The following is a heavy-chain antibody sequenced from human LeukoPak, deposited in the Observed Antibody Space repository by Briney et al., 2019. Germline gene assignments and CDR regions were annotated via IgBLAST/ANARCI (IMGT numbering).Heavy chain of an antibody. CDR3: ATRLSWDCSSTSCYTDYYYYYGMDV. CDR2: ISGSGGST. CDR1: GFTFSSYA. J-gene: IGHJ6*02. Sequence: GGSLRLSCAASGFTFSSYAMSWVRQAPGKGLEWVSAISGSGGSTYYADSVKGRFTISRDNSKNTLYLQMNSLRAEDTAVYYCATRLSWDCSSTSCYTDYYYYYGMDVWGQGTTVTVSS. D-gene: IGHD2-2*02. V-gene: IGHV3-23*01.